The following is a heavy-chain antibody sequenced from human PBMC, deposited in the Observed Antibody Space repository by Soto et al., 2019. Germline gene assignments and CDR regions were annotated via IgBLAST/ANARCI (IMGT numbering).Heavy chain of an antibody. CDR2: IIPILGIA. V-gene: IGHV1-69*02. CDR3: ARENTAMVTPNWFDP. Sequence: QVQLVQSGAEVKKPGSSVKVSCKASGGTFSSYTINWVRQAPGQGLEWMGRIIPILGIANYAQKFQGRVTITADNSTSTAYMELSSLRSEDTAVYYCARENTAMVTPNWFDPWGQGTLVTVSS. CDR1: GGTFSSYT. D-gene: IGHD5-18*01. J-gene: IGHJ5*02.